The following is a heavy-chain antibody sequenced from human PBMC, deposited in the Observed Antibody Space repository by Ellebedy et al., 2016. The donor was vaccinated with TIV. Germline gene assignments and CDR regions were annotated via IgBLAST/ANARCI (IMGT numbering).Heavy chain of an antibody. CDR2: ISAYNGNT. V-gene: IGHV1-18*04. CDR3: ARDILRLVHAY. D-gene: IGHD6-19*01. CDR1: GYNFTIYG. Sequence: AASVKVSCKASGYNFTIYGFSWVRQAPGQGLEWMGWISAYNGNTNYAQKLQGRVTMTTDTSTSTAYMELRSLRSDDTAVYYCARDILRLVHAYWGQGTLVTVSS. J-gene: IGHJ4*02.